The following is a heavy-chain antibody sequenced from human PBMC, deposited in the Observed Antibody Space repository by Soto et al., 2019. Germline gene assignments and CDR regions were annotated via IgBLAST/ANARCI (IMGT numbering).Heavy chain of an antibody. CDR3: AKDLPSYTSCWY. Sequence: VGTLRLSCGPSVFSFSSYAMSCARDAPGKGLEWVSAISGSGGSTYYADSVKGRFTISRDNSKNTMYLQMNSLRAEDTGVYYCAKDLPSYTSCWY. CDR2: ISGSGGST. J-gene: IGHJ2*01. D-gene: IGHD2-2*01. CDR1: VFSFSSYA. V-gene: IGHV3-23*01.